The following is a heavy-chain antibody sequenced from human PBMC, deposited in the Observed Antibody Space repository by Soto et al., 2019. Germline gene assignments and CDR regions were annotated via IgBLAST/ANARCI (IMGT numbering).Heavy chain of an antibody. V-gene: IGHV3-74*01. Sequence: LRLSCAASGFTFSSYWMHWVRQAPGKGLVWVSRINSDGNSTSYADSVKGRFTISRDNAKNTLYLQMNSLRAEDTAVYYCARARIAVAGIDPWGQGTLVTVSS. CDR2: INSDGNST. D-gene: IGHD6-19*01. CDR1: GFTFSSYW. CDR3: ARARIAVAGIDP. J-gene: IGHJ5*02.